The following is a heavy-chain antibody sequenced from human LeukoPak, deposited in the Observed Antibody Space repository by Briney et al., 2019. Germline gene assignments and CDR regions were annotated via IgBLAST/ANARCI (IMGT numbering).Heavy chain of an antibody. D-gene: IGHD3-16*02. V-gene: IGHV4-31*03. Sequence: SETLSLTCTVSGGSISSGGYYWSWIRQHPGQGLEWIGYIYYSGSTYYNPSLKSRVTISVDTSKNQFSLKLSSVTAADTAVYYCARDHDYVWGSYRYRVIDYWGQGTLVTVSS. CDR3: ARDHDYVWGSYRYRVIDY. J-gene: IGHJ4*02. CDR2: IYYSGST. CDR1: GGSISSGGYY.